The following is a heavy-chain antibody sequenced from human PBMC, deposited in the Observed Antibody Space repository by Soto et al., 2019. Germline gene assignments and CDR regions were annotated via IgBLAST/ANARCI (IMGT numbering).Heavy chain of an antibody. V-gene: IGHV1-2*02. J-gene: IGHJ4*02. CDR2: INSVSGGT. Sequence: ASVKVSCKASGNTHTIYFIHWLRQAPGQGPEWMGWINSVSGGTNYAPRFRGRVSMTRDTSSATAFLDLSGLRSDDTAVYYCARGGSYYAHWGQGSLVTSPQ. CDR3: ARGGSYYAH. CDR1: GNTHTIYF. D-gene: IGHD3-16*01.